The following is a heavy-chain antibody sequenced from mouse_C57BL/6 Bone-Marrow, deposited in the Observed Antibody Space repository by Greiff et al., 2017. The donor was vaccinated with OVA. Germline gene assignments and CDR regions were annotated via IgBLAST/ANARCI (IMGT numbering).Heavy chain of an antibody. CDR2: IHPNSGST. D-gene: IGHD4-1*01. CDR3: ARLSGTDWYFDV. V-gene: IGHV1-64*01. CDR1: GYTFTSYW. J-gene: IGHJ1*03. Sequence: QVQLQQPGAELVKPGASVKLSCKASGYTFTSYWMHWVKQRPGQGLEWIGMIHPNSGSTNYNEKLKSKATLTVDKSYRTAYMQISSLTSEDSAVYYCARLSGTDWYFDVWGTGTTVTVSS.